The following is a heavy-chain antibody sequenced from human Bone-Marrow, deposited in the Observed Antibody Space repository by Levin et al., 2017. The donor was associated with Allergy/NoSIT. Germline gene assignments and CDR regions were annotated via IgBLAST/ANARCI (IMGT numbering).Heavy chain of an antibody. V-gene: IGHV4-59*02. D-gene: IGHD2-8*01. CDR1: GGSVSTYY. CDR2: VYYSGST. CDR3: ARATQFCTNGVCYDYWYFDL. Sequence: SQTLSLPCNVSGGSVSTYYWSWLRQPPGKGLEWIGHVYYSGSTSYNPSLKSRVTISVDTSKHHFSLKLNSVTAADAAVYYCARATQFCTNGVCYDYWYFDLWGRGTQVTVSS. J-gene: IGHJ2*01.